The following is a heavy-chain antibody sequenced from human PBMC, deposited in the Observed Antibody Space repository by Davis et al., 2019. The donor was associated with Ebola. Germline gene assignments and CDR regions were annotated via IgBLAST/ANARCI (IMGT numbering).Heavy chain of an antibody. CDR3: ATGGNNYGRFDY. CDR1: GYTFTEHY. CDR2: IIPISGRG. J-gene: IGHJ4*02. Sequence: SVKVSCKASGYTFTEHYMHWVRQAPGHGLEWMGGIIPISGRGNYAPKFQGNVTISADESTTTAYLELNSLRFEDTAVYYCATGGNNYGRFDYWSQGTLLTVSS. V-gene: IGHV1-69*13. D-gene: IGHD5-18*01.